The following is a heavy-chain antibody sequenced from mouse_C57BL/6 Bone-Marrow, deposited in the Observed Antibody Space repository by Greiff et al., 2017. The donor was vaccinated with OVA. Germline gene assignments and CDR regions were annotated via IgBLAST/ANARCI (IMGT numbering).Heavy chain of an antibody. D-gene: IGHD3-2*02. CDR3: ARRSGGY. Sequence: VKLQESGPELVKPGASVKISCKASGYAFSSSWMNWVKQRPGKGLEWIGRIYPGDGDTNYNGKFKGKATLTADKSSSTAYMQLSSLTSEDSAVYFCARRSGGYWGQGTTLTVSS. J-gene: IGHJ2*01. CDR1: GYAFSSSW. CDR2: IYPGDGDT. V-gene: IGHV1-82*01.